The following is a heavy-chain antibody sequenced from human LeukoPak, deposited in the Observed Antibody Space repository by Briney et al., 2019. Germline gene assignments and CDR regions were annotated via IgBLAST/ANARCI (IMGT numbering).Heavy chain of an antibody. D-gene: IGHD3-9*01. Sequence: PSETLSLTCAVYGGSFSGYYWSWIRQPPGKGLEWIGEINHSGSTNYNPSLKSRVTISVDTSKNQFSLELSSVTAADTAVYYCARRGYDLRYFETDCYMDVWGKGTTVTISS. J-gene: IGHJ6*03. V-gene: IGHV4-34*01. CDR1: GGSFSGYY. CDR3: ARRGYDLRYFETDCYMDV. CDR2: INHSGST.